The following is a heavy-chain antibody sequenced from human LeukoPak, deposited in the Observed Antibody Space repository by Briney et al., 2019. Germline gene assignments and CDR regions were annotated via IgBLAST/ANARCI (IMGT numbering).Heavy chain of an antibody. CDR3: ARDRVRREYSDSSGYRPDAFDI. CDR2: IKEDGSAE. V-gene: IGHV3-7*01. D-gene: IGHD3-22*01. Sequence: GGSLRLSCAAAGFTFTNYWMIWVRQAPGKGLEGVANIKEDGSAEFYVDSVKGRFTLSRDNAKNSVYLQMNSLRAEDTAVYYCARDRVRREYSDSSGYRPDAFDIWGQGTMVTVSS. J-gene: IGHJ3*02. CDR1: GFTFTNYW.